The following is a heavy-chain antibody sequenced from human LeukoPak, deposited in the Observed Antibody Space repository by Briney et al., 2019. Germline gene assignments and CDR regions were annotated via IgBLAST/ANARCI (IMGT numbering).Heavy chain of an antibody. J-gene: IGHJ4*02. D-gene: IGHD2-15*01. CDR3: ARVVCTGGSCFQNDY. V-gene: IGHV3-48*03. CDR1: GFTFSNFV. Sequence: GGSLRLSCTASGFTFSNFVMNWVRQAPGKGLQWLAYINTGATSEYYADSVKGRITISRDNAKNSLYLQMNSLRVEDTAIYYCARVVCTGGSCFQNDYWGQGTLVTVSS. CDR2: INTGATSE.